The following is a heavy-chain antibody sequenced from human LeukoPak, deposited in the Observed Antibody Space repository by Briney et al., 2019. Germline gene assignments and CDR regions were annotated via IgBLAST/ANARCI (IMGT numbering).Heavy chain of an antibody. Sequence: SEPLSLTCAVYGGSFSGYYWSWIRQPPGKGLEWIGEINHSGSTNYNPSLKSRVTISVDTSKNQFSLKLSSVTAADTAVYYCARGLRTGTTGECAFDIWGQGTMVTVSS. V-gene: IGHV4-34*01. D-gene: IGHD1-1*01. CDR1: GGSFSGYY. CDR2: INHSGST. CDR3: ARGLRTGTTGECAFDI. J-gene: IGHJ3*02.